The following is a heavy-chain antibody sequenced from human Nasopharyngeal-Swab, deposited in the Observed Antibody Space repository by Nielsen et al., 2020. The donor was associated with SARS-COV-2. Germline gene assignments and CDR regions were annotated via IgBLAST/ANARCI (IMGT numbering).Heavy chain of an antibody. CDR2: IYYSGST. V-gene: IGHV4-31*03. CDR1: GGSISSGGYY. CDR3: ARVGVLRYFDNWFDP. J-gene: IGHJ5*02. Sequence: SETLSLTCTVSGGSISSGGYYWSWIRQHPGKGLEWIGYIYYSGSTYYNPSLKSRVTISVDTSKNQFSLKLSSVTAADTAVYYCARVGVLRYFDNWFDPWGQGTLVTVSS. D-gene: IGHD3-9*01.